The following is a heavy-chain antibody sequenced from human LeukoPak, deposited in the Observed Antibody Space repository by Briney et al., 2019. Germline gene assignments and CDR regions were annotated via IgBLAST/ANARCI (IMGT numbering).Heavy chain of an antibody. CDR3: AAEIIYGSWSNIDY. D-gene: IGHD3-10*01. CDR2: ISSSGSTI. CDR1: GFTFSSYA. Sequence: QPGGSLRLSCAASGFTFSSYAMHWVRQAPGKGLEWVSYISSSGSTIYYADSVKGRFTISRDNAKNSLYLQMNSLRAEDTAVYYCAAEIIYGSWSNIDYWGQGTLVTVSS. J-gene: IGHJ4*02. V-gene: IGHV3-48*03.